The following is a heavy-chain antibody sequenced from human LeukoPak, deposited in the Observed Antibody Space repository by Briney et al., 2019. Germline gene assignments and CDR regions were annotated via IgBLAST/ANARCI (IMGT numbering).Heavy chain of an antibody. D-gene: IGHD3-10*01. CDR3: AGLWFGELLYNWFDP. V-gene: IGHV4-39*01. CDR2: IYYSGST. Sequence: PSETLSLTCTVSGGSIRSSSYYWGWIRQPPGKGLEWIGSIYYSGSTYYNPSLKSRVTISVDTSKNQFSLKLSSVTAADTAVYYCAGLWFGELLYNWFDPWGQGTLVTASS. CDR1: GGSIRSSSYY. J-gene: IGHJ5*02.